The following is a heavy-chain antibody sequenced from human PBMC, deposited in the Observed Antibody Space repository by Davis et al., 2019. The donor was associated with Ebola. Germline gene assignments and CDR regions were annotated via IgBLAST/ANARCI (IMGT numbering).Heavy chain of an antibody. V-gene: IGHV1-46*01. CDR1: GYTFTGYY. J-gene: IGHJ4*02. D-gene: IGHD1-26*01. CDR2: INPSGGST. CDR3: ASPGPVGGSYLHY. Sequence: SVKVSCKASGYTFTGYYMHWVRQAPGQGLEWMGIINPSGGSTSYAQKFQGRVTMTRDTSTSTVYMELSSLRSEDTAVYYCASPGPVGGSYLHYWGQGTLVTVSS.